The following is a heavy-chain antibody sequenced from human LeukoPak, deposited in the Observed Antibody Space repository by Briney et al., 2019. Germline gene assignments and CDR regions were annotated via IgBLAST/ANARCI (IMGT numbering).Heavy chain of an antibody. Sequence: GEPLKISCKGSGYSFTSYWISCVRQMPRKGLEWRGRMAHSDSYANYSPSFQGHVTISADKSISTAYLQWNSLEASDTAMYYCARPARYCGTTSCYFKYWGQGTLVTVSS. CDR2: MAHSDSYA. CDR3: ARPARYCGTTSCYFKY. CDR1: GYSFTSYW. V-gene: IGHV5-10-1*01. D-gene: IGHD2-2*01. J-gene: IGHJ4*02.